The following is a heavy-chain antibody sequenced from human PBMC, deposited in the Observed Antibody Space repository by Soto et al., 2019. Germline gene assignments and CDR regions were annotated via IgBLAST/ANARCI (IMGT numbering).Heavy chain of an antibody. CDR3: ATVQQLVSFSGGYYGMDV. J-gene: IGHJ6*02. CDR2: FDPEDGET. CDR1: GYTLTELS. D-gene: IGHD6-6*01. Sequence: ASVKVSCKVSGYTLTELSMHWVRQAPGKGLEWMGGFDPEDGETIYAQKFQGRVTMTEDTSTDTAYMELSSLRSEDTAVYHCATVQQLVSFSGGYYGMDVWGQGTTVTVSS. V-gene: IGHV1-24*01.